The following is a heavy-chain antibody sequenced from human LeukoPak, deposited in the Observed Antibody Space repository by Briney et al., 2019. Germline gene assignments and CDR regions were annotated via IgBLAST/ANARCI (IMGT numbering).Heavy chain of an antibody. J-gene: IGHJ4*02. V-gene: IGHV3-23*01. Sequence: PGGSLRLSCAASGVTFISYAMSCVRQAPGKGLEWVSAISGSGGSTYYADSVKGRFTISRDNSKNTLYLQMNSLRAEDTAVYYCAKDRNYYDSSGYNDYWGQGTLVTVSS. D-gene: IGHD3-22*01. CDR1: GVTFISYA. CDR2: ISGSGGST. CDR3: AKDRNYYDSSGYNDY.